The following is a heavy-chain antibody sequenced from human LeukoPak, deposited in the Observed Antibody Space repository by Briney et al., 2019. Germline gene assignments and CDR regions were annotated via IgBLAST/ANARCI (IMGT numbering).Heavy chain of an antibody. J-gene: IGHJ6*03. V-gene: IGHV1-69*05. CDR2: IITIFGTA. Sequence: SVKVSCKASGGTFSSYAISWLRQAPGQGLEWMGRIITIFGTANYEQKFQGRVTITTDESTSTAYMELSSPRSEDTAVYYCATVAGKGNYYYYMDVWGEGTTVTVSS. CDR1: GGTFSSYA. D-gene: IGHD6-19*01. CDR3: ATVAGKGNYYYYMDV.